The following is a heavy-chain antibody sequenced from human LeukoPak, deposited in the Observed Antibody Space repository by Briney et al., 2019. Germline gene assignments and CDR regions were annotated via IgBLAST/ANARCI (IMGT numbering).Heavy chain of an antibody. CDR1: GGSISSSSYY. CDR2: IYYSGST. D-gene: IGHD6-19*01. V-gene: IGHV4-39*07. J-gene: IGHJ5*02. CDR3: ARGDSSGWSSPFDP. Sequence: TSETLSLTCTVSGGSISSSSYYWGWIRQPPGKGLEWIGSIYYSGSTYYNPSLKSRVTISVDTSKNQFSLKLSSVTAADTAVYYCARGDSSGWSSPFDPWGQGTLVTVSS.